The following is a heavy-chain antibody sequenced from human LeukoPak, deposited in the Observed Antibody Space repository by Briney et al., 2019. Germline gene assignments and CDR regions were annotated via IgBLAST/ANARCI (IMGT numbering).Heavy chain of an antibody. J-gene: IGHJ6*03. D-gene: IGHD2-2*01. V-gene: IGHV1-8*03. CDR2: MNPNSGNT. Sequence: ASVKVSCKASGYTFTSYGINWVRQATGQGLEWMGWMNPNSGNTGYAQKFQGRVTITRNTSISTAYMELSSLRSEDTAVYYCARGWYCSSTSCYSGYYYMDVWGKGTTVTVSS. CDR3: ARGWYCSSTSCYSGYYYMDV. CDR1: GYTFTSYG.